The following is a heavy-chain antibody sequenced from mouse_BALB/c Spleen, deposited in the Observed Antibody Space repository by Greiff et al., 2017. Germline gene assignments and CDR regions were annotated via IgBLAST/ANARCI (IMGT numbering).Heavy chain of an antibody. Sequence: EVKLMESGGGLVQPGGSLRLSCATSGFTFTDYYMSWVLQPPGKALEWLGFIRNKANGYTTEYSASVKGRFTISRDNSQSILYLQMNTLRAEDSATYYCARDKEYGNYLAMDYWGQGTSVTVSS. CDR3: ARDKEYGNYLAMDY. J-gene: IGHJ4*01. CDR1: GFTFTDYY. V-gene: IGHV7-3*02. CDR2: IRNKANGYTT. D-gene: IGHD2-10*02.